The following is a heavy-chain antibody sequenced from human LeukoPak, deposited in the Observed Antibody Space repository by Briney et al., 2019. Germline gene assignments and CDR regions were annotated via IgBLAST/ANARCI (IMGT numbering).Heavy chain of an antibody. Sequence: PGRSLRLSCAASGFTFSSYGMHWVRQAPGKGLEGVAVISYDGSNKYYADSVKGRFTISRDNSKNTLYLQMNSLRAEDTAVYYCAKDPTIFGVVTPPNVWFDPWGQGTLVTVSS. V-gene: IGHV3-30*18. CDR1: GFTFSSYG. D-gene: IGHD3-3*01. CDR2: ISYDGSNK. CDR3: AKDPTIFGVVTPPNVWFDP. J-gene: IGHJ5*02.